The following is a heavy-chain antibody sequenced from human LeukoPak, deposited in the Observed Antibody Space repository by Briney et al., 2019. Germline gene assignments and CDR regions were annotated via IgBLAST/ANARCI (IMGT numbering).Heavy chain of an antibody. CDR3: AKDLEWELLLYDFDY. CDR1: GFTFSSYA. Sequence: PGGSLRLSCAASGFTFSSYAMSWVRQAPGKGLEWVSAISGSGGSTYYADSVKGRFTISRDNSKNTLYLQMNSLRAEDTAVYYCAKDLEWELLLYDFDYWGQGTLVTVSS. J-gene: IGHJ4*02. V-gene: IGHV3-23*01. CDR2: ISGSGGST. D-gene: IGHD1-26*01.